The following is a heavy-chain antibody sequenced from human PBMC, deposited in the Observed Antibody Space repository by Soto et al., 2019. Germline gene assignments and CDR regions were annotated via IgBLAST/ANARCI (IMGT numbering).Heavy chain of an antibody. CDR2: IYYSGST. J-gene: IGHJ4*02. D-gene: IGHD3-3*01. CDR3: ASTAKLYDFWSNPLGYFDY. CDR1: GGSISSSSYY. V-gene: IGHV4-39*01. Sequence: SETLSLTCTVSGGSISSSSYYWGWIRQPPGKGLEWIGSIYYSGSTYYNPSLKSRVTISVDTSKNQFSLKLSSVTAADMAVYYCASTAKLYDFWSNPLGYFDYWGQGTLVTVSS.